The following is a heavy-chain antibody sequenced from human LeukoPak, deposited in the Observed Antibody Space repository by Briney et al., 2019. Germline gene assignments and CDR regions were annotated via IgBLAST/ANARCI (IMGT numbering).Heavy chain of an antibody. CDR1: GFTFSSYE. V-gene: IGHV3-66*01. D-gene: IGHD3-16*01. Sequence: GGSLRLSCAASGFTFSSYEMNWVRQAPGKGLEWVSVIYSGGSTYYADSVKGRFTISRDNSKNTLYLQMNSLRAEDTAVYYCAAYSWFDPWGQGTLVTVSS. CDR2: IYSGGST. CDR3: AAYSWFDP. J-gene: IGHJ5*02.